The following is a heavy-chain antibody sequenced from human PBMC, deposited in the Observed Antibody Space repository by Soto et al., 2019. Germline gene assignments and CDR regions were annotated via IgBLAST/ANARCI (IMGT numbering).Heavy chain of an antibody. Sequence: QVQLVQSGAEVKKPGASVKVSCKASGYTFTSYNIHWVRQAPGHGLEWVGMINPRGFFTTYAQKFRGRVTMTGDTSTSVVYMELTNLRSEDTAMYYCARAAGRFGELVWFDPWGQGTLVSVSS. V-gene: IGHV1-46*01. D-gene: IGHD3-10*01. J-gene: IGHJ5*02. CDR1: GYTFTSYN. CDR3: ARAAGRFGELVWFDP. CDR2: INPRGFFT.